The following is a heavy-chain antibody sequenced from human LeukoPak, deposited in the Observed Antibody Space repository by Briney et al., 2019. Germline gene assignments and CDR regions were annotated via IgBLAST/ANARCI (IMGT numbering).Heavy chain of an antibody. CDR3: ARGNNYGDQRRILDY. CDR1: GFTFSSYA. CDR2: IWYDGSNK. D-gene: IGHD4/OR15-4a*01. J-gene: IGHJ4*02. Sequence: GGSLRLSCAASGFTFSSYAMSWVRQAPGKGLEWVAVIWYDGSNKYYADSVKGRFTISRDNSKNTLYLQMNSLRVEDTAVYYCARGNNYGDQRRILDYWGQGTLVTVSS. V-gene: IGHV3-33*08.